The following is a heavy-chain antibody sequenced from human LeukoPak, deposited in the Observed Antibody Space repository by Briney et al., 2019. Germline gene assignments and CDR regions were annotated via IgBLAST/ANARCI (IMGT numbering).Heavy chain of an antibody. CDR1: GFTFSSYG. CDR2: IWYDGSNK. Sequence: PGRSLRLSCAASGFTFSSYGMHWVRQAPGKGLEWVAVIWYDGSNKYYADSVKGRFTISRDNSKNTLYLQMNSLRAEDTAVYYCAREDTVTTNYYYGMDVWGQGTTVTVSS. V-gene: IGHV3-33*01. CDR3: AREDTVTTNYYYGMDV. D-gene: IGHD4-11*01. J-gene: IGHJ6*02.